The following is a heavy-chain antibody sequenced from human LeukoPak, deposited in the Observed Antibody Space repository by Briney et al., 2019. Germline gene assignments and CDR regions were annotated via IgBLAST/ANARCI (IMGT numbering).Heavy chain of an antibody. J-gene: IGHJ4*02. V-gene: IGHV3-30*02. CDR1: GFTFSSYG. CDR2: IRYDGSNK. CDR3: AKDQVGFIVVAPAATVDY. D-gene: IGHD2-2*01. Sequence: GGSLRLSCAASGFTFSSYGMHWVRQAPGKGLEWVAFIRYDGSNKYYADSVKGRFTISRDNSKNTLYLQMNSLRAEDTAVYYCAKDQVGFIVVAPAATVDYWGQGTLVTVSS.